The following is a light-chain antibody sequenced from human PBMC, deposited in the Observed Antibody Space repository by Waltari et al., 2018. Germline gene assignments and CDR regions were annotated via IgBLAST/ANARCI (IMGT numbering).Light chain of an antibody. J-gene: IGKJ1*01. CDR1: QNIRTP. CDR3: QQSFSSPWT. CDR2: AAS. Sequence: DIQMTQSPSSLSASVGDTVTVTCRASQNIRTPLNWYQHKPATAPNLLIYAASTLHRGVPSRFSASASGTDFTLTVTNLQPDDFAVYFCQQSFSSPWTFGQGTRV. V-gene: IGKV1-39*01.